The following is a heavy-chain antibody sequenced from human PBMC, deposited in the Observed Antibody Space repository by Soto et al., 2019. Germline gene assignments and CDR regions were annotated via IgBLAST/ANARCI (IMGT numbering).Heavy chain of an antibody. V-gene: IGHV3-64D*06. J-gene: IGHJ4*02. Sequence: GGSLRLSCSTFGFTFSSSAMHWVRQAPGKGLEYVSSISNNGIRTYYGDFVKGRFTISRDNFKHTLYLQMSSLRAEDTAVYYCAKVGFTVTTYDLDYWGQGTLVTVPQ. CDR3: AKVGFTVTTYDLDY. CDR2: ISNNGIRT. CDR1: GFTFSSSA. D-gene: IGHD4-17*01.